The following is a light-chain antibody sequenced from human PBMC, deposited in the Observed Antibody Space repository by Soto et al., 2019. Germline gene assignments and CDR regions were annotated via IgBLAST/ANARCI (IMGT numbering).Light chain of an antibody. J-gene: IGKJ2*01. Sequence: EIVLTQSPGTLSLSPGERATLSCRTSQTVSSTYLAWYQRKRGQAPRLLTYGTPNRATGIPDRFSGSGSGTDFTLTISRLEPEDFAVYHCQLYGSSPLYSFAQGTELEIK. CDR1: QTVSSTY. V-gene: IGKV3-20*01. CDR2: GTP. CDR3: QLYGSSPLYS.